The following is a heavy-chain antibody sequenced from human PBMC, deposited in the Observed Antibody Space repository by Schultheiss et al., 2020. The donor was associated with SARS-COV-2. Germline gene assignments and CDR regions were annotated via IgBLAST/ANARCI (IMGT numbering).Heavy chain of an antibody. CDR3: ARVGSGCSGGSCYLWFDY. Sequence: ASVKVSCKASGYTFTSYGISWVRQAPGQGLEWMGWISAYNDNTNYAQKLQGRVTMTTDTSTSTAYMELRSLRSDDTAVYYCARVGSGCSGGSCYLWFDYWGQGTLVTVSS. D-gene: IGHD2-15*01. CDR2: ISAYNDNT. CDR1: GYTFTSYG. V-gene: IGHV1-18*01. J-gene: IGHJ4*02.